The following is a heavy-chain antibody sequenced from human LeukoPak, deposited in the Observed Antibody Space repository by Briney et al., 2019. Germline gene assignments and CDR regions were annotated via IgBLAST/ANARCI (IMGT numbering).Heavy chain of an antibody. D-gene: IGHD3-22*01. V-gene: IGHV4-59*01. J-gene: IGHJ3*02. CDR2: IYCSGST. CDR3: AREGDYYDSSGYYYAAFDI. Sequence: SETLSLTCTVSGGSISSYYWSWIRQPPGKGLEWIGYIYCSGSTNYNPSLKSRVTISVDTSKNQFSLKLSSVTAADTAVYYCAREGDYYDSSGYYYAAFDIWGQGTMVTVSS. CDR1: GGSISSYY.